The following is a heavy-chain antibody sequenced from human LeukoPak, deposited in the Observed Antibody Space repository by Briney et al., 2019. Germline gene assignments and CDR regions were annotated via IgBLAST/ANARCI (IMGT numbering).Heavy chain of an antibody. CDR1: GFTFGDYA. Sequence: GGSLRLSCTASGFTFGDYAMSWVRQAPGKGLEWVSFISSSSSYIYYVDSVKGRFTISRDNAKNSLYLQMNSLRAEDTAVYYCARAPGYRGFLDYWGQGNLVTVSS. J-gene: IGHJ4*02. CDR3: ARAPGYRGFLDY. CDR2: ISSSSSYI. D-gene: IGHD5-18*01. V-gene: IGHV3-21*01.